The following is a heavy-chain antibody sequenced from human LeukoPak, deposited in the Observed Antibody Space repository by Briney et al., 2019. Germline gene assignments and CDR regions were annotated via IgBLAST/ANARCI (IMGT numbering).Heavy chain of an antibody. D-gene: IGHD3-10*01. CDR2: ISSNGGST. J-gene: IGHJ3*02. V-gene: IGHV3-64*01. CDR3: ARVTYYYGPGSFKTADVAFDI. Sequence: GGSLRLSCAASGFTFSSYAMHWVRQAPGKGLEYVSAISSNGGSTYYANSVKGRFTISRDNSKNTLYLQMGSLRAEDMAVYYCARVTYYYGPGSFKTADVAFDIWGQGTMVTVSS. CDR1: GFTFSSYA.